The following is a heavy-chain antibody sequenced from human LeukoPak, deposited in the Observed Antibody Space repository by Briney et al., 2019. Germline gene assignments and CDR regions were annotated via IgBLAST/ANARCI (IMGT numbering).Heavy chain of an antibody. CDR3: AKDSTSSSWLHVFAY. J-gene: IGHJ4*02. Sequence: PGRSLRLSCAASGFTFSSYGMHWVRQAPGKGLEWVAVISYDGSNKYYADSVKGRFTISRDNSKNTLYLQMNSLRAEDTAVYYCAKDSTSSSWLHVFAYWGQGTLVTVSS. D-gene: IGHD6-13*01. V-gene: IGHV3-30*18. CDR1: GFTFSSYG. CDR2: ISYDGSNK.